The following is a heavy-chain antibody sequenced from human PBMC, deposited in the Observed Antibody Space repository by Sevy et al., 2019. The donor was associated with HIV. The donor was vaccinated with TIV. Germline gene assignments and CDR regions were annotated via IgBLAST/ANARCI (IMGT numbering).Heavy chain of an antibody. CDR3: AKDLAGPGRRYFDY. J-gene: IGHJ4*02. Sequence: GGSLRLSCSASVFTFSNFGMHWVRQVPGKGLEWVTFIRYDGSDKYYAASVKGQFTISRDDSKNTLYLQMDSLRAEDTAIYYCAKDLAGPGRRYFDYWGQGTLVTVSS. CDR2: IRYDGSDK. V-gene: IGHV3-30*02. D-gene: IGHD6-13*01. CDR1: VFTFSNFG.